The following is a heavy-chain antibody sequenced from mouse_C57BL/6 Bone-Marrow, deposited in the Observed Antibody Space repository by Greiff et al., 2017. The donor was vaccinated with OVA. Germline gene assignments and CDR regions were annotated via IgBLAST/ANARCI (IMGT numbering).Heavy chain of an antibody. J-gene: IGHJ3*01. V-gene: IGHV5-9-1*02. CDR2: ISSGGDYI. D-gene: IGHD2-4*01. Sequence: DVHLVESGEGLVKPGGSLKLSCAASGFTFSSYAMSWVRQTPEKRLEWVAYISSGGDYIYYADTVKGRFTISRDNARNTLYLQMSSLKSEDTAMYYCTSVYDYDGGAWFAYWGQGTLVTVSA. CDR3: TSVYDYDGGAWFAY. CDR1: GFTFSSYA.